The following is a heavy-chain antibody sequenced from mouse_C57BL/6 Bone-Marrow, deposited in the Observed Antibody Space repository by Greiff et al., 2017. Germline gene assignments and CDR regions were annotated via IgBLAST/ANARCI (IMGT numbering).Heavy chain of an antibody. CDR2: IYPGDGDT. Sequence: QVQLQQSGPELVKPGASVKISCKASGYAFSSSWMNWVKQRPGKGLEWIGRIYPGDGDTNYNGKFKGKATLTADKSSSTADMQLSSLTSEDSAVYFCARGRRWYFDVWGTGTTVTVSS. CDR1: GYAFSSSW. J-gene: IGHJ1*03. CDR3: ARGRRWYFDV. V-gene: IGHV1-82*01.